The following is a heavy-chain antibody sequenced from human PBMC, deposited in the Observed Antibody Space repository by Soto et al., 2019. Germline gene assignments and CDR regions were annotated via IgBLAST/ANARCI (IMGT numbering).Heavy chain of an antibody. V-gene: IGHV1-69*01. J-gene: IGHJ6*02. Sequence: QVQLVQSGAEVKKPGSSVKVSCKASGGTFSSYAISWVRQAPGQGLEWMGGIIPIFGTANYAQKFQGRVTITADESTSTAYMELSSLRSEDTAVYYCARDPSSIAARRGYYYYGMDVWGQGITVTVPS. CDR1: GGTFSSYA. D-gene: IGHD6-6*01. CDR3: ARDPSSIAARRGYYYYGMDV. CDR2: IIPIFGTA.